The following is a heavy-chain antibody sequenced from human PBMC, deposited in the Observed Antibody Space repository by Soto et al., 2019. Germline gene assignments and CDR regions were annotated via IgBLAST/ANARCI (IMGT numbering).Heavy chain of an antibody. D-gene: IGHD3-22*01. CDR1: GYTFTGYY. CDR3: AAIPPYYYDSSGYRFVFFDY. CDR2: INPNSGGT. V-gene: IGHV1-2*04. J-gene: IGHJ4*02. Sequence: GASVKVSCKASGYTFTGYYMHWVRQAPGQGLEWMGWINPNSGGTNYAQKFQGWVTMTRDMSTSTAYMELSSLRSEDTAVYYCAAIPPYYYDSSGYRFVFFDYWGQGTLVTVSS.